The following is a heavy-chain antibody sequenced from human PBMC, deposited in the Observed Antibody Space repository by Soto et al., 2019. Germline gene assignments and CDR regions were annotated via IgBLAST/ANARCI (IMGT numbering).Heavy chain of an antibody. J-gene: IGHJ3*01. CDR1: GFAFSSHP. CDR2: ISDGGDLT. V-gene: IGHV3-23*01. D-gene: IGHD6-25*01. Sequence: VQLLESGGDLVHPGGSLRLSCAASGFAFSSHPMSWVRQAPERGLEWVSGISDGGDLTYNADSVKGRFTISRDNSKNILFLQRNSLRAEDTALYYCARRAFGSARSFDRWGQGTMVTVSS. CDR3: ARRAFGSARSFDR.